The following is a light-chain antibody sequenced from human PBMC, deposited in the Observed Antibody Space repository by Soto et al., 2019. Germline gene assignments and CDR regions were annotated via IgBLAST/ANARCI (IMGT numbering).Light chain of an antibody. CDR3: QQYSTYTPRT. CDR2: KAS. V-gene: IGKV1-5*03. J-gene: IGKJ1*01. CDR1: QSISIW. Sequence: DIQMTQSPSTLSASVGDRVTISCRSSQSISIWLAWYQQKPGKAPKILIYKASSLESGVPSRFSGSGSGTEFTLTISSLQPDDFATYYCQQYSTYTPRTFGQGTKVDIK.